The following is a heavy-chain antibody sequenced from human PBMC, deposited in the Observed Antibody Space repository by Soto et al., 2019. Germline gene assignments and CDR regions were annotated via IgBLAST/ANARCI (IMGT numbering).Heavy chain of an antibody. Sequence: EVQLVESGGGLVQPGGSLRLSCAASGFTFSSYWMSWVRQAPGKGLEWVANIKQDGSEKYYVDSVKGRFTISRDNAKNSLYLQMNRLRAEDTAVYYCARDNIVVVPAAIRVVGYYYYGMDVGGQVTTVTVSS. J-gene: IGHJ6*02. D-gene: IGHD2-2*01. CDR1: GFTFSSYW. CDR2: IKQDGSEK. V-gene: IGHV3-7*04. CDR3: ARDNIVVVPAAIRVVGYYYYGMDV.